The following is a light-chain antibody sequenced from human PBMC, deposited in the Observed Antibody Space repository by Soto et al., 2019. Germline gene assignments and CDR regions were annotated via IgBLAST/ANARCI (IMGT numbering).Light chain of an antibody. J-gene: IGKJ1*01. V-gene: IGKV3-15*01. CDR1: QSISSN. CDR2: GAS. Sequence: EIVMPQSPATLSVSPGERATLSCRASQSISSNLAWYQQKPGQAPRLLIYGASTRATGIPARFSGSGSGTEFTLTISSLQSEDFAVYYCQQCDNWPWTFGQGTK. CDR3: QQCDNWPWT.